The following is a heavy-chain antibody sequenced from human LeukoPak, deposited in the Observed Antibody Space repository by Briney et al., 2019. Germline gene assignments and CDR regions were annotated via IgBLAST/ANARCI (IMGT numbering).Heavy chain of an antibody. Sequence: GGSLRLSCAASGFIVSNNFMSWVGQAPGKGPEWVSVMYRGGSRDYADSGKGRCTISRDNSKNTMYLKMDSLRVEDTAIYYCAREGVYNSPFDSWGRGTLVTVSS. J-gene: IGHJ4*02. V-gene: IGHV3-53*01. CDR3: AREGVYNSPFDS. CDR1: GFIVSNNF. D-gene: IGHD1-1*01. CDR2: MYRGGSR.